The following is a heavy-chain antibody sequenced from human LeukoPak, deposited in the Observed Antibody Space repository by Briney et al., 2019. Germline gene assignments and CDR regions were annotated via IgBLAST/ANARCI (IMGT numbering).Heavy chain of an antibody. J-gene: IGHJ4*02. V-gene: IGHV4-59*01. CDR1: GGSISSYY. CDR2: IYYSGST. D-gene: IGHD3-10*01. CDR3: ARNYGPGSYYMSY. Sequence: SETLSLTCTVSGGSISSYYWNWIRQPPGKGLEWIGYIYYSGSTNYNPSLKSRVTISVDTSKNQFSLKLSSVTAADTAVYYCARNYGPGSYYMSYWGQGTLVTVSS.